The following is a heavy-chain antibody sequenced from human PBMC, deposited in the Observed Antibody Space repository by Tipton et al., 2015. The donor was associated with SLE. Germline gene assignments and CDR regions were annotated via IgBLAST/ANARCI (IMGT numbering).Heavy chain of an antibody. J-gene: IGHJ2*01. CDR3: ARDWGRQQLVEGSYFDL. CDR1: GFTFSDYY. Sequence: QLVQSGAEVKKPGASVRLSCKASGFTFSDYYIHWVRQAPGQGLEWMGIINPSGDSTASVQKFQGRVTMTRDTSRSTVYMEVRSLRSEDTAVYYCARDWGRQQLVEGSYFDLWGRGTLVTVSP. D-gene: IGHD6-6*01. CDR2: INPSGDST. V-gene: IGHV1-46*01.